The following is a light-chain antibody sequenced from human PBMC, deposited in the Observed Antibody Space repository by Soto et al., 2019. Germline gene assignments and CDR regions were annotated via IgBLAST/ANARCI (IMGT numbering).Light chain of an antibody. Sequence: EFMLTQSPGTLSLSPGEGATLSCRASQSLTNSFIAWYQQKPGQAPRLLIYDTSIRASGIPDRFSGSGSGTDFTLTISSLEPEDFAVFYCQQYGTSEIIFGQGTRLEIK. CDR1: QSLTNSF. CDR2: DTS. V-gene: IGKV3-20*01. CDR3: QQYGTSEII. J-gene: IGKJ5*01.